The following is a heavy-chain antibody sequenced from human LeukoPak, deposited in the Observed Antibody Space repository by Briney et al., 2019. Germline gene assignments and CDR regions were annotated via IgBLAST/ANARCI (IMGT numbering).Heavy chain of an antibody. D-gene: IGHD2-15*01. CDR1: GFTFSSYA. V-gene: IGHV3-23*01. J-gene: IGHJ4*02. CDR2: ISGSGGST. Sequence: GGSLRLSCAASGFTFSSYAMSWVRQAPGKGLEWVSAISGSGGSTYYADSVKGQFTISRDNSKNTLYLQMNSLRAEDTAVYYCAKCKVVVVAARYYFDYWGQGTLVTVSS. CDR3: AKCKVVVVAARYYFDY.